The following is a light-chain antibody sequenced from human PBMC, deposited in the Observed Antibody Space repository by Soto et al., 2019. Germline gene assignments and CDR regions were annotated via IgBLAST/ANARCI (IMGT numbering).Light chain of an antibody. V-gene: IGLV2-8*01. J-gene: IGLJ2*01. Sequence: QSALTQPPSASGSPGQSVTISCTGTSSDVGNYNYVSWYQQHPGKAPKVMIYEVSKRPSGVPDRFSGSKSGNTASLTVSGLQAEDEADYYCSSYGGSNNLVFGGGTQLTVL. CDR3: SSYGGSNNLV. CDR2: EVS. CDR1: SSDVGNYNY.